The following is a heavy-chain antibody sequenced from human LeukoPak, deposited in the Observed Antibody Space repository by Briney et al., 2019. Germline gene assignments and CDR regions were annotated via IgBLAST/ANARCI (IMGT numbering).Heavy chain of an antibody. CDR3: AKDYSGSWYYFDY. D-gene: IGHD6-13*01. J-gene: IGHJ4*02. V-gene: IGHV3-23*01. CDR2: ISSSGGSI. CDR1: KFTFSNYA. Sequence: GGSLRLSCAASKFTFSNYAMAWVRQAPGKGLEWVSTISSSGGSIFYPDSVKGRFTISRDNSKNTVYLQMNSLRAEDTAIYYCAKDYSGSWYYFDYWGQGTLVTVSS.